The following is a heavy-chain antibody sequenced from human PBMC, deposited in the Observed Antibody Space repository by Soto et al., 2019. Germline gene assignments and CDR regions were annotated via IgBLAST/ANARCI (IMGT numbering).Heavy chain of an antibody. D-gene: IGHD6-13*01. CDR3: ARDRRVTNSWSPGDSYHYGLDV. CDR1: GVCVTGGEDY. CDR2: IFYSGAT. V-gene: IGHV4-30-4*01. Sequence: SLSLTCTVCGVCVTGGEDYGSWIRQAPGKGLEWIGNIFYSGATSYNPSLESRVTISLDRSKNQFSLKLDSVTAADTAVYYCARDRRVTNSWSPGDSYHYGLDVWAQRTTVTVSS. J-gene: IGHJ6*02.